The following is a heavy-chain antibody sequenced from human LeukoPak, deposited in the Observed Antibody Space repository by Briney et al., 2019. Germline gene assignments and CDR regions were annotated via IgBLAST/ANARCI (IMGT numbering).Heavy chain of an antibody. CDR3: AKGYYYDSSGYSHQYFQH. CDR2: IRYDGSNK. Sequence: GGSLRLSCAASGFTFSSYGMHWVRQAPGKGLEWVAFIRYDGSNKYYADSVKGRFTISRDNSKNTLYLQMNSLRAEDTAVYYCAKGYYYDSSGYSHQYFQHWGQGTLVTVSS. V-gene: IGHV3-30*02. J-gene: IGHJ1*01. CDR1: GFTFSSYG. D-gene: IGHD3-22*01.